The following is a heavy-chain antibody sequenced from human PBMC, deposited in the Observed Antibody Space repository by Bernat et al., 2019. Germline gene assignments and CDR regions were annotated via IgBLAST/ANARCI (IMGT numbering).Heavy chain of an antibody. Sequence: QVQLVQSGAEVKKPGASVKVSCKVSGYTLTELSMHWVRQAPGKGLEWMGGFDPEDGETIYAQKFQGRATLPEATPTDTAYWGLDSLGPGVTAWYYGATAGSGGYGDYWGQGTLSTASS. D-gene: IGHD3-10*01. J-gene: IGHJ4*02. V-gene: IGHV1-24*01. CDR1: GYTLTELS. CDR3: ATAGSGGYGDY. CDR2: FDPEDGET.